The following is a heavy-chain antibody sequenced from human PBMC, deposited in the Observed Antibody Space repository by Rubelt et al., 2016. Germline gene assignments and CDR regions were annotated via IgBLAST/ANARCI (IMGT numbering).Heavy chain of an antibody. D-gene: IGHD3-22*01. CDR1: GGSISSGGSY. V-gene: IGHV4-31*03. J-gene: IGHJ3*02. Sequence: VQLQESGPGLVKPSQTLSLTCTVSGGSISSGGSYWSWIRQHPGTGLEWIGYSYYSGNTYYNPSLKSRITISVDTSKNHFSRKLSSVNAADTAMYYCATARYYDDSGGHSAFDIWGQGTMVTVSS. CDR2: SYYSGNT. CDR3: ATARYYDDSGGHSAFDI.